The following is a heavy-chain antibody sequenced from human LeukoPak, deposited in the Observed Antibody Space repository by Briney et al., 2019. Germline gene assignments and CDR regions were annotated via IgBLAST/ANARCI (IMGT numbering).Heavy chain of an antibody. D-gene: IGHD5-18*01. J-gene: IGHJ5*02. CDR3: ARWRGYSYGLPWFDP. CDR2: INHSGST. Sequence: KSSETLSLTCAVYGGSFSGYYWSWIRQPPGKGLEWIGEINHSGSTNYNPSLKSRVTISVDTSKNQFSLKLSSVTAADTAVYYCARWRGYSYGLPWFDPWGQGTLVTVSS. V-gene: IGHV4-34*01. CDR1: GGSFSGYY.